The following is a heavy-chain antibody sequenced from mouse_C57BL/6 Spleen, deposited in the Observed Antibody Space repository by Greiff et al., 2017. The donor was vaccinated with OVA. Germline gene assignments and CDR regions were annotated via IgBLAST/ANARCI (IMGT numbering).Heavy chain of an antibody. J-gene: IGHJ4*01. V-gene: IGHV1-81*01. CDR3: ARCLYSNYYAMDY. CDR1: GYTFTSYG. CDR2: IYPRSGNT. Sequence: LQESGAELARPGASVKLSCKASGYTFTSYGISWVKQRTGQGLEWIGEIYPRSGNTYYNEKFKGKATLTADKSSSTAYMELRSLTSEDSAVYFCARCLYSNYYAMDYWGQGTSVTVSS. D-gene: IGHD2-5*01.